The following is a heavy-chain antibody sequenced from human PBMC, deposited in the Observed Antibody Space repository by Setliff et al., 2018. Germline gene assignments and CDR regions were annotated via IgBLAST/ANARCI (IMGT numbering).Heavy chain of an antibody. V-gene: IGHV1-69*13. J-gene: IGHJ6*02. CDR2: IIPVFGTA. Sequence: SVKVSCKASGGTFSSYAISWVRQAPGQGFEWMGGIIPVFGTADYAQKFQGRVTITADESTTTFYMEVSSLRSDDTAVYYCAGVFYSFWSGYTDRQYYFYGMDVWGQGTTVTSP. D-gene: IGHD3-3*01. CDR3: AGVFYSFWSGYTDRQYYFYGMDV. CDR1: GGTFSSYA.